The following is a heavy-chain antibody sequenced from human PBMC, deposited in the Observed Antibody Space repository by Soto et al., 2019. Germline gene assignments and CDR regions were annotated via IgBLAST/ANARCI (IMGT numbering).Heavy chain of an antibody. CDR3: AKRSSSSTFDY. D-gene: IGHD6-6*01. Sequence: EVQLLESGGGLVQPGESLRLSCAASGFTFSSYAMSWVRQAPGKGLEWVSGISGSGDSTYYAESVKGRFTISRDNSKNTLYLQMNSLRAEDTAVYYCAKRSSSSTFDYWGQGTLVTVSS. V-gene: IGHV3-23*01. J-gene: IGHJ4*02. CDR2: ISGSGDST. CDR1: GFTFSSYA.